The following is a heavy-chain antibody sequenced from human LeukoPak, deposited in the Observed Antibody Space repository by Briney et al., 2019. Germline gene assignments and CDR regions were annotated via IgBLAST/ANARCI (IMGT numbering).Heavy chain of an antibody. CDR1: GFTLGDYY. Sequence: PGGSLRLSCAASGFTLGDYYMSWIRQAPGKGLEWVAYIHKSGSPTYHADSVKGRFTISRDNAKNSLYLQMNSLRAEDTAMYYCARGGWSLDSWGQGILVTVSS. D-gene: IGHD6-19*01. CDR3: ARGGWSLDS. J-gene: IGHJ4*02. V-gene: IGHV3-11*01. CDR2: IHKSGSPT.